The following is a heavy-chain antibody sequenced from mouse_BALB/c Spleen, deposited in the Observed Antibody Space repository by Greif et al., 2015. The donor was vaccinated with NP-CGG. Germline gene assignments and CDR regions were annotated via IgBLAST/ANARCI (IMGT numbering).Heavy chain of an antibody. D-gene: IGHD2-10*02. CDR3: ARGKYGNSFYYAMDY. V-gene: IGHV2-9*02. CDR2: IWAGGST. Sequence: QVQLQQSGPGLVAPSQSLSITCTVSGFSLTSYGVHWVRQPPGKGLEWLGVIWAGGSTNYNSALMSRLSISKDNSKSQVFLKMNSLQTDDTAMYYCARGKYGNSFYYAMDYWGQGTSVTVSS. J-gene: IGHJ4*01. CDR1: GFSLTSYG.